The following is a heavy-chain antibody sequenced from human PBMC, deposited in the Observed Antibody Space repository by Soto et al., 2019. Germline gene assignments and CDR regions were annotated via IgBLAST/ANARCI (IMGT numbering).Heavy chain of an antibody. D-gene: IGHD2-21*01. V-gene: IGHV4-4*07. Sequence: SETLSLTCSVSGGSISCYYWSWIRQPAGKGLEWVGRISASGSTTYNPSLKSRVTMSVDTSKNHFSLNLRSVTAADTAVYYCVRVGMIGTVLGSWFDPWGQGTLVTVSS. CDR2: ISASGST. CDR1: GGSISCYY. CDR3: VRVGMIGTVLGSWFDP. J-gene: IGHJ5*02.